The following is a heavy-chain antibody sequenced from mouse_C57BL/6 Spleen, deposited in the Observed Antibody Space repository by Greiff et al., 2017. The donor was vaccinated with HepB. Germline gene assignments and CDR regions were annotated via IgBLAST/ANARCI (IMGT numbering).Heavy chain of an antibody. CDR2: IYPSDSET. CDR1: GYTFTSYW. Sequence: VQLQQSGAELVRPGSSVKLSCKASGYTFTSYWMDWVKQRPGQGLEWIGNIYPSDSETHYNQKFKDKATLTVDKSSSTAYMQLSSLTSEDSAVYYCARMKRGYYFDYWGQGTTLTVSS. V-gene: IGHV1-61*01. J-gene: IGHJ2*01. CDR3: ARMKRGYYFDY.